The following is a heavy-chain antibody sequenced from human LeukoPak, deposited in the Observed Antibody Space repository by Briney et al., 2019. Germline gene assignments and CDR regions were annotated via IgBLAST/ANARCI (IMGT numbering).Heavy chain of an antibody. Sequence: PGGSLRLSCAASGFTFSSYAMSWVRQAPGKGLEWVSAISGSGGSTYYADSVKGRFTIPRDNPKNTLYLQMNSLRAEDTAVYYCAKVGDYARHYYFDYWGQGTLVTVSS. V-gene: IGHV3-23*01. CDR1: GFTFSSYA. J-gene: IGHJ4*02. CDR2: ISGSGGST. CDR3: AKVGDYARHYYFDY. D-gene: IGHD4-17*01.